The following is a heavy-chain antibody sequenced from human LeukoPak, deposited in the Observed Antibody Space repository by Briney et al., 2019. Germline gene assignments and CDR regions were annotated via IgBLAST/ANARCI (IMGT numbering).Heavy chain of an antibody. V-gene: IGHV4-4*02. D-gene: IGHD3-10*01. J-gene: IGHJ5*02. Sequence: SETLSLTCAVSGGSISSSNWWSWVRQPPGKGLEWIGEINHSGSTNYNPSLKSRVTISVDTSKNQFSLKLSSVTAADTAVYYCARQAMVRGFDPWGQGTLVTVSS. CDR1: GGSISSSNW. CDR2: INHSGST. CDR3: ARQAMVRGFDP.